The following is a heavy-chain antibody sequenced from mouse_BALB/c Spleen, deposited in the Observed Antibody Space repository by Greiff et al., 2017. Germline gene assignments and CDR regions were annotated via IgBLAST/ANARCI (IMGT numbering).Heavy chain of an antibody. V-gene: IGHV5-6-2*01. CDR2: INSNGGST. Sequence: EVKLMESGGGLVKLGGSLKLSCAASGFTFSSYYMSWVRQTPEKRLELVAAINSNGGSTYYPDTVKGRFTISRDNAKNTLYLQMSSLKSEDTALYYCARHGSWDYWYFDVWGAGTTVTVSS. CDR3: ARHGSWDYWYFDV. J-gene: IGHJ1*01. CDR1: GFTFSSYY. D-gene: IGHD4-1*01.